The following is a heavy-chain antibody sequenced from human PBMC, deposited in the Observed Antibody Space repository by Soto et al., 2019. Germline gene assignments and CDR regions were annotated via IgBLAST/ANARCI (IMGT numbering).Heavy chain of an antibody. CDR2: IKGEADGGTT. D-gene: IGHD3-22*01. Sequence: GGSLRLSCAASGFTLSNAWMRWVRQAPGKGLEWVGRIKGEADGGTTDYAAPVKGRITISRDHSKDTLYLQMNSLKTEDTAVYYCTTGLSNGYYNFDYWGQGT. V-gene: IGHV3-15*01. CDR1: GFTLSNAW. J-gene: IGHJ4*02. CDR3: TTGLSNGYYNFDY.